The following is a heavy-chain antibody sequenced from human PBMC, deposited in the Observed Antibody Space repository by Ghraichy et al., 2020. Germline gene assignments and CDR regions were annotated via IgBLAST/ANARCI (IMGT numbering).Heavy chain of an antibody. D-gene: IGHD1-26*01. J-gene: IGHJ6*02. CDR3: AKRIRIVGADTPVQYYYYSMDV. CDR1: GFTFSSDA. Sequence: GGSLRLSCAASGFTFSSDAMSWVRQAPGKGLEWVSTISGRGGITDYADSVKARFTISRDNSKNTLYLQMNSLRAEDTAVYYCAKRIRIVGADTPVQYYYYSMDVWGQWTTVTVSS. V-gene: IGHV3-23*01. CDR2: ISGRGGIT.